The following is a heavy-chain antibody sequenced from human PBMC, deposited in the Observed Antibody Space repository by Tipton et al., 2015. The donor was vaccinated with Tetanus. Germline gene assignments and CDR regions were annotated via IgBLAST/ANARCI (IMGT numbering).Heavy chain of an antibody. V-gene: IGHV4-59*01. Sequence: TLSLTCTVSGGSISSYYWSWIRQPPGKGLEWIGYIYYSGSTNYNPSLKSRVTISVDTSKNQFSLKLSSVTAADTAVYYCARYYDSSGYYRRRYTSSFDYWGQRTLVTVSS. CDR1: GGSISSYY. CDR3: ARYYDSSGYYRRRYTSSFDY. CDR2: IYYSGST. J-gene: IGHJ4*02. D-gene: IGHD3-22*01.